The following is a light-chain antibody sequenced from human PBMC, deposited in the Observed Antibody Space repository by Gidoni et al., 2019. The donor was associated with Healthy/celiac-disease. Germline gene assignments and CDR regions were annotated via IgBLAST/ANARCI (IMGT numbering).Light chain of an antibody. CDR3: QQSYSTPPT. V-gene: IGKV1-39*01. CDR1: QSISSY. Sequence: DIQMTQSPSSLSASVGDRVTITCRASQSISSYLNWYQQKPGIAPKLLIYAASSLQSGVPSRFSGSGSGTDFTLTISSLQPEDFATYYCQQSYSTPPTFGQGTKLEIK. J-gene: IGKJ2*01. CDR2: AAS.